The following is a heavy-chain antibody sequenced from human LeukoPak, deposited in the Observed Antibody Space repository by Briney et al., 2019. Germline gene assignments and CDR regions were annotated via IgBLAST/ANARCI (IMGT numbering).Heavy chain of an antibody. J-gene: IGHJ1*01. Sequence: ASVKVSCKASGYTFTSYYMHWVRQAPGQGLEWMGIINPSGGSTSYAQKFQGRVTMTRDTSTSTVYMELSSLRSEVTAVYYCARDKAVTTEVTQHFQHWGQGTLVTVSS. CDR1: GYTFTSYY. D-gene: IGHD4-23*01. V-gene: IGHV1-46*01. CDR2: INPSGGST. CDR3: ARDKAVTTEVTQHFQH.